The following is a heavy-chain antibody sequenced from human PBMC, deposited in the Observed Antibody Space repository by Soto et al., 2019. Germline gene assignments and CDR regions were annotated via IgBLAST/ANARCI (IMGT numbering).Heavy chain of an antibody. CDR1: VYSFNSVHF. CDR2: LSQNGGT. D-gene: IGHD2-2*01. CDR3: AAATLPGARFYGMDV. V-gene: IGHV4-38-2*01. Sequence: PSKALYRTCFVSVYSFNSVHFWGFIRQPPGKGLQWIGSLSQNGGTYRNPSLRSRVTLSVDTSKNQFSLKLTSVTAADAAVYYCAAATLPGARFYGMDVWRQGRTVPVSS. J-gene: IGHJ6*02.